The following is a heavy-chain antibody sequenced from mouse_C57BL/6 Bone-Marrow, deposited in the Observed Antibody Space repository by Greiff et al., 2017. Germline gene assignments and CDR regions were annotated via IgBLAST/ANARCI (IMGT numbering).Heavy chain of an antibody. D-gene: IGHD1-1*01. CDR2: INPNNGGT. J-gene: IGHJ4*01. V-gene: IGHV1-26*01. CDR3: ARSDYYYGSPHAMDY. Sequence: EVQLQQSGPELVKPGASVKISCKASGYTFTDYYMNWVKQSHGKSLEWIGDINPNNGGTSYNQKFKGKAKLTVDNSSSRAYIEIRSLTSEDSAVYYCARSDYYYGSPHAMDYWGQGTSVTVS. CDR1: GYTFTDYY.